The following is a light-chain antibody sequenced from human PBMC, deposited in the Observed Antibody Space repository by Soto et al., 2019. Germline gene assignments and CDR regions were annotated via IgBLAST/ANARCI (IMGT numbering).Light chain of an antibody. CDR2: SSN. CDR3: VACDDSLNGLWV. V-gene: IGLV1-44*01. J-gene: IGLJ3*02. CDR1: DSNIGTNS. Sequence: QLVLTQPPSASGTPGQRVTISCSGSDSNIGTNSVSWYQQLPGTAPKLLIYSSNRRPSGVPERFSGSKSVTSASLAISGLQSEDEADYYCVACDDSLNGLWVFGGGTKLTVL.